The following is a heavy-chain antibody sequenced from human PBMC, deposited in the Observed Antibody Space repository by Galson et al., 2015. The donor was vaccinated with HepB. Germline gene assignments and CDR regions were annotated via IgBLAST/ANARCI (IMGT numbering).Heavy chain of an antibody. CDR1: GGTFSSYA. Sequence: SVKVSCKASGGTFSSYAISWARQAPGQGLEWVGRIIPILDITNYAQKFQGRVTISADKSTSTAYMELSSLRSEDTAVYYCARDLVSAGNDAFDVWGQGTMVTVSS. V-gene: IGHV1-69*04. D-gene: IGHD2-2*01. J-gene: IGHJ3*01. CDR3: ARDLVSAGNDAFDV. CDR2: IIPILDIT.